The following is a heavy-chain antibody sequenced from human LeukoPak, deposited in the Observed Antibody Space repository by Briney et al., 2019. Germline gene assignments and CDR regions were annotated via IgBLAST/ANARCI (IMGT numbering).Heavy chain of an antibody. CDR1: GYTFTNYG. CDR2: ISAYNGNT. D-gene: IGHD6-19*01. V-gene: IGHV1-18*01. Sequence: GASVKVSCKASGYTFTNYGFSWVRRAPGHGLEWMGWISAYNGNTNYAQKLQGRVTMTTDTSTSTAYMELRSLRFDDTAVYYCARDGGITVAADDYWGQGTLVTVSS. J-gene: IGHJ4*02. CDR3: ARDGGITVAADDY.